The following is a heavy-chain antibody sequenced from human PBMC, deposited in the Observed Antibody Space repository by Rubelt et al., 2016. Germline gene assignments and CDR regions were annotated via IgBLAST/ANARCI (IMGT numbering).Heavy chain of an antibody. CDR3: AREFGSWSTYFDY. V-gene: IGHV4-59*01. CDR2: IYYSGST. J-gene: IGHJ4*02. D-gene: IGHD6-13*01. Sequence: GYIYYSGSTNYNPSLKSRVTISVDTSKNQFSLKLSSVTAADTAVYYCAREFGSWSTYFDYWGQGTLVTVSS.